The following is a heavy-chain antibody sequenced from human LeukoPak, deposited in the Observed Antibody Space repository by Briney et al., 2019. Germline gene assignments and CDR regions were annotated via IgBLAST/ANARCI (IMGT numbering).Heavy chain of an antibody. V-gene: IGHV3-23*01. D-gene: IGHD1-7*01. CDR1: GFTFNNYT. Sequence: GGSLRLSCAASGFTFNNYTMTWVRQAPGKGVEWVSSITGRGSDTYYADSVKGQFTISRDNSKNTLYLQMNSLRVEDTAVYYCAKGSPGNYDYWGQVTLVTVSS. CDR3: AKGSPGNYDY. CDR2: ITGRGSDT. J-gene: IGHJ4*02.